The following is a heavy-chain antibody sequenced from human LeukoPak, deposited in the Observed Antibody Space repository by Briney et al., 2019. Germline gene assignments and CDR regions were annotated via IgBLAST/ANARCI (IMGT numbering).Heavy chain of an antibody. CDR1: GGSFSGYY. V-gene: IGHV4-34*01. Sequence: SETLSLTCAVYGGSFSGYYWSWIRQPPGKGLEWIGEINHSGSTNYNPSLKSRVTISVDTSKNQFSLKLSSVTAADTAVYYCARRRRIAVAGGYYFDYWGQGTLVTVSS. D-gene: IGHD6-19*01. CDR2: INHSGST. J-gene: IGHJ4*02. CDR3: ARRRRIAVAGGYYFDY.